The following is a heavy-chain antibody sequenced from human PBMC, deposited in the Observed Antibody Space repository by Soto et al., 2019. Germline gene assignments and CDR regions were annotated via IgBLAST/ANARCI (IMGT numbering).Heavy chain of an antibody. Sequence: GESLKISCKGSGYTFARYWIAWVRQMPGKGLEWMGIIYPGDSDTRYSPSFQGQVTISADKPISTAYLQWSSLKASDTAMYYCARLLGSSWYHFDYWGQGSLVTVSS. CDR2: IYPGDSDT. CDR1: GYTFARYW. CDR3: ARLLGSSWYHFDY. J-gene: IGHJ4*02. V-gene: IGHV5-51*01. D-gene: IGHD6-13*01.